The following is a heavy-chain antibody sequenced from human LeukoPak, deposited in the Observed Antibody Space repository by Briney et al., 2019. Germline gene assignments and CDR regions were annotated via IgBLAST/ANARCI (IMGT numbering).Heavy chain of an antibody. J-gene: IGHJ3*02. Sequence: GESLKISCKGSGYSFTSYWIGWVRQMPPKGLEWMGFVYPGDSDTRYSPSFQGQVTISADKSISTAYLQWSSLKASDTAMYYCARSPGAYSSSSFIIWGQRTMVTVSS. D-gene: IGHD6-6*01. CDR2: VYPGDSDT. CDR3: ARSPGAYSSSSFII. V-gene: IGHV5-51*01. CDR1: GYSFTSYW.